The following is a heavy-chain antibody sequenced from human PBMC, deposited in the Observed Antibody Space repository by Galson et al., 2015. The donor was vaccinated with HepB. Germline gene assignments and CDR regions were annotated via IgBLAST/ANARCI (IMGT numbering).Heavy chain of an antibody. J-gene: IGHJ4*02. CDR2: FDPEDGET. CDR3: ATGPIRNRPISSGWLYFDY. V-gene: IGHV1-24*01. D-gene: IGHD6-19*01. CDR1: GYTLTELS. Sequence: SVKVSCKVSGYTLTELSMHWVRQAPGKGLEWMGGFDPEDGETIYAQKFQGRVTMTEDTSTDTAYMELSSLRSEDTAVYYCATGPIRNRPISSGWLYFDYWGQGTLVTVSS.